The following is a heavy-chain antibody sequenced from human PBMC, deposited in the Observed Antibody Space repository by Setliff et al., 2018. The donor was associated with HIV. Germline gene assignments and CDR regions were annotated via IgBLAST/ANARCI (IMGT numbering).Heavy chain of an antibody. D-gene: IGHD3-10*01. CDR3: ARSVLLWFGELHFDY. CDR1: GYTFTDYY. V-gene: IGHV1-2*06. CDR2: INPNSGGT. Sequence: WASVKVSCKASGYTFTDYYMHWVRQAPGQGLEWMGRINPNSGGTNYAQKFQGRVTMTRDTSISTAYMELSRLRSDDTAVYYCARSVLLWFGELHFDYWGQGTLVTVSS. J-gene: IGHJ4*02.